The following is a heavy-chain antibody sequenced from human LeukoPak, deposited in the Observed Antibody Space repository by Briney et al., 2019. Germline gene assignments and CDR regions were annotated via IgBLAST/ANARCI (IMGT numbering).Heavy chain of an antibody. CDR1: GYTFTGYY. CDR2: INPNSGGT. D-gene: IGHD5-24*01. V-gene: IGHV1-2*02. CDR3: ASPRGDGYNPFDY. Sequence: ASVKVSCKASGYTFTGYYMHWVRQAPGQGLEWMGWINPNSGGTNYAQKFQGRVTMTRDTSISTAYMELSRLRSEDTAVYYCASPRGDGYNPFDYWGQGTLVTVSS. J-gene: IGHJ4*02.